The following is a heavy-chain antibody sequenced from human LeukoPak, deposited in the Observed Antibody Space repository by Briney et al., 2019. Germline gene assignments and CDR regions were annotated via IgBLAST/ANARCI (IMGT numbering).Heavy chain of an antibody. CDR1: GFAFSNYN. V-gene: IGHV3-21*01. CDR2: ISIGSSFV. Sequence: GGSLRLSCAASGFAFSNYNMNWVRQAPGKGLEWVSSISIGSSFVYYTDSMRGRFTISRDDDKNSLYLQMESLRVEDTAVYYCARDNYSREPVEYNGMDVWGQGTTVTVSS. CDR3: ARDNYSREPVEYNGMDV. J-gene: IGHJ6*01. D-gene: IGHD6-13*01.